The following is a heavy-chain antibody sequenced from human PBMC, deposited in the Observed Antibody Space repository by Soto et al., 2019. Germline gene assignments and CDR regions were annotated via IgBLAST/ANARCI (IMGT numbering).Heavy chain of an antibody. J-gene: IGHJ6*02. CDR2: ISYDGSNK. D-gene: IGHD6-19*01. Sequence: QVQLVESGGGVVQPGRSLRLSCAASGFTFSSYAMHWVRQAPGKGLEWVAVISYDGSNKYYADSVKGRFTISRDNSKNTLYLQMNSLRAEDTAVYYCARDQSSGWSYYYGMDVWGQGTTVTVSS. CDR3: ARDQSSGWSYYYGMDV. CDR1: GFTFSSYA. V-gene: IGHV3-30-3*01.